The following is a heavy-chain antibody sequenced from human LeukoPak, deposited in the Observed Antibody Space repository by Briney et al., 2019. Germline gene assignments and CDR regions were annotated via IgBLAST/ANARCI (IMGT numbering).Heavy chain of an antibody. J-gene: IGHJ4*02. Sequence: SETLSLTCTVSGDSISSTNYYWGWIRQPPGKGLEWIGSIYYSGSTYYNPSLKSRVTISLDTSKNQFSLKLSSVTAADTAVYYCATSGWYLLPGVYWGQGTLVTVSS. D-gene: IGHD6-19*01. V-gene: IGHV4-39*01. CDR3: ATSGWYLLPGVY. CDR1: GDSISSTNYY. CDR2: IYYSGST.